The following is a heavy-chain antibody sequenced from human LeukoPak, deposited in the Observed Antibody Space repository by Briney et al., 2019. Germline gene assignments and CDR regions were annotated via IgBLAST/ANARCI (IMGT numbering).Heavy chain of an antibody. V-gene: IGHV3-74*01. Sequence: GGSLRLSCAASGFSFSAHWMHWVRQAPGKGLVWVAQINGDATATNYAGSVKGRFTISRDNAKNTVHLQMSTLTAEDTAVYYCAKDKWWGASDHWGLGSLVTVSS. CDR1: GFSFSAHW. D-gene: IGHD2-8*01. CDR3: AKDKWWGASDH. CDR2: INGDATAT. J-gene: IGHJ4*02.